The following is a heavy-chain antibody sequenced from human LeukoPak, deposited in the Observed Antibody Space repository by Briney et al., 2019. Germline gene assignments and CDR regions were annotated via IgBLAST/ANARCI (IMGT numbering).Heavy chain of an antibody. CDR2: IYSGGST. CDR3: ARDSRNYGMDV. D-gene: IGHD3-22*01. J-gene: IGHJ6*02. Sequence: GGSLRLSCAASGFTLSSNYMSWVRQAPGKGLEWVSVIYSGGSTYYTDSVTGRFTISRANSKNTLYLQMNSLRAEDTAVYYCARDSRNYGMDVWGQGTTVTVSS. CDR1: GFTLSSNY. V-gene: IGHV3-66*02.